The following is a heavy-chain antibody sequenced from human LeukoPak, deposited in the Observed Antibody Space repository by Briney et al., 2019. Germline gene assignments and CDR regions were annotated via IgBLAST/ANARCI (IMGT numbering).Heavy chain of an antibody. Sequence: ASVKVSCKASGFTFTSSAVQWVRQARGQRLEWIGWIVVGSGNTNYAQKFQERVTITRDMSTSTAYMELSSLRSEDTAVYYCAARGYCSSTSCPYYYYGMDVWGQGTTVTVSS. CDR3: AARGYCSSTSCPYYYYGMDV. V-gene: IGHV1-58*01. J-gene: IGHJ6*02. CDR2: IVVGSGNT. CDR1: GFTFTSSA. D-gene: IGHD2-2*01.